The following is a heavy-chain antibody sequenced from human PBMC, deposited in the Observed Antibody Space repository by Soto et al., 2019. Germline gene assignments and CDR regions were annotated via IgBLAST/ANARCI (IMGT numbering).Heavy chain of an antibody. CDR3: ARRYSGRYNWFDP. D-gene: IGHD1-26*01. V-gene: IGHV4-61*01. CDR2: IYYSGST. J-gene: IGHJ5*02. CDR1: GGSVSSGSYY. Sequence: PSETLSLTCTVSGGSVSSGSYYWSWIRQPPGKGLEWIGYIYYSGSTNYNPSLKSRVTISVDTSKNQFSLKLSSVTAADTAVYYCARRYSGRYNWFDPWGQGTLVTSPQ.